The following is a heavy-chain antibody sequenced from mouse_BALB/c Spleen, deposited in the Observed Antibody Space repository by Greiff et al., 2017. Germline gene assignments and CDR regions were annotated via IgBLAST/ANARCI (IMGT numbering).Heavy chain of an antibody. V-gene: IGHV3-2*02. CDR3: AREGGGLDY. J-gene: IGHJ2*01. Sequence: DVQLQESGPGLVKPSQSLSLTCTVTGYSITSDYAWNWIRQFPGNKLEWMGYISYSGSTSYNPSLKSRISITRDTSKNQFFLQLNSVTTEDTATYYCAREGGGLDYWGQGTTLTVSS. CDR2: ISYSGST. CDR1: GYSITSDYA.